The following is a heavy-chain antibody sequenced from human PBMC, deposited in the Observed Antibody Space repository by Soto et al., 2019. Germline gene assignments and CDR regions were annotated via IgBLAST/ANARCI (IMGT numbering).Heavy chain of an antibody. D-gene: IGHD3-22*01. J-gene: IGHJ3*02. CDR3: ASYGGYYKRAFDI. Sequence: QLQLQESGSGLVKPSQTLSLTCAVSGGSTSSGGYSWSWIRQPPGKGLEWIGYIYHSGSTYYNPSLKSRVTISVDRSKNQFSLKLSSVTAADTAVYYCASYGGYYKRAFDIWGQGTMVTVSS. CDR2: IYHSGST. V-gene: IGHV4-30-2*01. CDR1: GGSTSSGGYS.